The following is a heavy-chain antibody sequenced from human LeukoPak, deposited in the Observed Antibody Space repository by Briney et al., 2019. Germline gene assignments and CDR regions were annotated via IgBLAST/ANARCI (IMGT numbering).Heavy chain of an antibody. CDR3: ARHQGASGMRKFDP. D-gene: IGHD3-10*01. CDR2: IYPGDSDT. Sequence: GESLKISCKGFGYSFTLYWIGWVRQMPGKGLEWMGNIYPGDSDTRYSPSFQGQVTISADKSNSTAYLQWSSLEASDTAIYYCARHQGASGMRKFDPWGQGTLVTVSS. V-gene: IGHV5-51*01. J-gene: IGHJ5*02. CDR1: GYSFTLYW.